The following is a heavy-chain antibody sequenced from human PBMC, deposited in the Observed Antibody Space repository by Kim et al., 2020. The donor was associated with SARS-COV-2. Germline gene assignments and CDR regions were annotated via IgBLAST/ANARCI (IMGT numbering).Heavy chain of an antibody. V-gene: IGHV4-59*08. CDR1: GGSISSQY. J-gene: IGHJ3*02. CDR2: IYYSGST. CDR3: ARHETPGSLFQVGAFDI. Sequence: SETLSLFCTVSGGSISSQYWSWIRQPPGKGLEWIGSIYYSGSTNYDASLKSRVTISIDTSRVQFSLKLTSVTATDAAVYYCARHETPGSLFQVGAFDIWG. D-gene: IGHD3-3*01.